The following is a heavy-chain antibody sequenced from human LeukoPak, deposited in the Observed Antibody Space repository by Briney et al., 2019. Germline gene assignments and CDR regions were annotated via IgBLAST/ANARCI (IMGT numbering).Heavy chain of an antibody. CDR3: ARLHGTHNAFDI. V-gene: IGHV1-2*02. D-gene: IGHD2-21*01. CDR2: INPNSGGT. J-gene: IGHJ3*02. CDR1: GYTFTGYY. Sequence: ASVKVSCKASGYTFTGYYMHWVRQAPGQGLEWMGWINPNSGGTNYAQKFRGRVTMTRDTSISTAYMELSRLRSDDTAVYYCARLHGTHNAFDIWGQGTMVTVSS.